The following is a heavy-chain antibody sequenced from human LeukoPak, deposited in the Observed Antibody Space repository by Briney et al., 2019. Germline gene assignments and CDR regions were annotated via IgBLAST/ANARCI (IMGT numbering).Heavy chain of an antibody. J-gene: IGHJ6*03. V-gene: IGHV4-4*07. CDR3: ARVPRSYYYYYYMDV. CDR1: GGSISNYY. CDR2: FYNSGST. Sequence: SETLSLTCSVSGGSISNYYWSWIRQPAGKGLEWIGRFYNSGSTNCNPSLKSRVTMSVDTSKNQFSLKLSFVTAADTAVYYCARVPRSYYYYYYMDVWGKGTTVTVSS.